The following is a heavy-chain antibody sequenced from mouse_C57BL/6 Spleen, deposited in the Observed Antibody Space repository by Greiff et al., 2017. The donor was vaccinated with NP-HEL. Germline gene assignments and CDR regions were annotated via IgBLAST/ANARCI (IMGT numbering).Heavy chain of an antibody. V-gene: IGHV1-50*01. J-gene: IGHJ3*01. Sequence: VQLQQSGAELVKPGASVKLSCKASGYTFTSYWMQWVKQRPGQGLEWIGEIDPSDSYTNYNQKFKGKATLTVDTSSSTAYMQLSSLTSEDSAVYYCARSSTGTWFAYWGQGTLVTVSA. CDR1: GYTFTSYW. CDR3: ARSSTGTWFAY. D-gene: IGHD4-1*02. CDR2: IDPSDSYT.